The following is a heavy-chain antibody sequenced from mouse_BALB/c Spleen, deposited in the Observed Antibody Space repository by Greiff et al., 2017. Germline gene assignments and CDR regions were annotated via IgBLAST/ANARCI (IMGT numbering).Heavy chain of an antibody. CDR2: ISSGGGST. J-gene: IGHJ4*01. V-gene: IGHV5-12-1*01. CDR1: GFAFSSYD. D-gene: IGHD1-1*01. CDR3: ARCLYAKDAMDY. Sequence: EVMLVESGGGLVKPGGSLKLSCAASGFAFSSYDMSWVRQTPEKRLEWVAYISSGGGSTYYPDTVKGRFTISRDNPKKTLFLQMTSLRSEDTAMYYCARCLYAKDAMDYWGQGTAVTVTS.